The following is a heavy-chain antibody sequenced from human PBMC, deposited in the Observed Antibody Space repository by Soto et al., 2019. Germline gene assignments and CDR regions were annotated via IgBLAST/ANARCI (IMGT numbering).Heavy chain of an antibody. J-gene: IGHJ5*02. D-gene: IGHD1-26*01. CDR2: IIPMFGTP. Sequence: QVQVFQSGAEVKKPGSSVRVSCKVSGGTLNSQSITWVRQAPGQGLEWMGGIIPMFGTPTDAQTFRGRCTIAADTSTSTVYTELMSLSTQDTAVYYWAISLGARGKPYNWLDAWGQGTLVTASS. CDR3: AISLGARGKPYNWLDA. V-gene: IGHV1-69*06. CDR1: GGTLNSQS.